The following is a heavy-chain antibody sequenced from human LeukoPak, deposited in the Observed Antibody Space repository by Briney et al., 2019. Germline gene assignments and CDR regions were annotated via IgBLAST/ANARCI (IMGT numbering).Heavy chain of an antibody. V-gene: IGHV4-38-2*02. J-gene: IGHJ4*02. CDR3: TRIGTYSFYFDY. D-gene: IGHD1-26*01. CDR1: GYSISTTYY. CDR2: IYHSGNT. Sequence: SETLSLTCSVSGYSISTTYYWGWIRQPPGKGLEWIGSIYHSGNTYYNPSLKSRVTISVDTSKNQFSLKLSSVTAADTAVYYCTRIGTYSFYFDYWGQGTLVTVSS.